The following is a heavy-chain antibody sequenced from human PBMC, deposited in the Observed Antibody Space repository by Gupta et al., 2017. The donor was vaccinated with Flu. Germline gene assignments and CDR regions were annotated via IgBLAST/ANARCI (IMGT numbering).Heavy chain of an antibody. V-gene: IGHV3-74*03. Sequence: FNFSKYWMHWVRQAPGKGLVWVSRLNSDGSSTMYGDSVKGRFTISRDNAKNALYLEMNSLRGEDTAVYYCARLTTGHQIDLWGQGTLVTVSS. CDR3: ARLTTGHQIDL. J-gene: IGHJ4*02. D-gene: IGHD1-1*01. CDR2: LNSDGSST. CDR1: FNFSKYW.